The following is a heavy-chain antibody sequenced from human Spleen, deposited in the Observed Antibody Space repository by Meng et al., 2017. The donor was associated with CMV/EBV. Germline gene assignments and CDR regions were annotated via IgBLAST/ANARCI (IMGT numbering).Heavy chain of an antibody. J-gene: IGHJ5*02. D-gene: IGHD1-26*01. CDR1: GFTVSTNY. Sequence: GGSLRLSCAASGFTVSTNYMSWVRQAPGKGLEWVSVIFSDGSTYYAHSVTGRFIISRDNSKNTLYLQMNSLRAEDTAVYFCAKEPYYGEGFDPWGQGTLVTVSS. CDR3: AKEPYYGEGFDP. V-gene: IGHV3-53*01. CDR2: IFSDGST.